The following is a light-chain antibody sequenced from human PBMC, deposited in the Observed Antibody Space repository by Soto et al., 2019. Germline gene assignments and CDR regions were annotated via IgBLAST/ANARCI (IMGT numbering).Light chain of an antibody. CDR2: DTS. CDR1: QGIGDT. V-gene: IGKV3-15*01. J-gene: IGKJ5*01. CDR3: QQYAEGTPIT. Sequence: EIVMTQSPATLSVSPGEGATLSCRASQGIGDTLAWYQQKPGQTPRLLIYDTSIRATGVPARFSGSGSGTDFTLTISRLESDDFALYYCQQYAEGTPITFGQGTRLEIK.